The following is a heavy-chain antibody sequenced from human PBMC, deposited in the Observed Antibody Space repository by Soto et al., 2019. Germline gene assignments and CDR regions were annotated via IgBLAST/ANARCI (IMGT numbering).Heavy chain of an antibody. CDR1: GFTFSSYA. CDR3: ARDITPPAIFGVVPPYYYYGMVV. V-gene: IGHV3-30-3*01. D-gene: IGHD3-3*01. J-gene: IGHJ6*02. CDR2: ISYDGSNK. Sequence: GGSLILSCPASGFTFSSYAMHWVRQAPGKGLEWVAVISYDGSNKYYADSVKGRFTISRDNSKNTLYLQMNSLRAEDTAVYYCARDITPPAIFGVVPPYYYYGMVVWGQGTTVTVSS.